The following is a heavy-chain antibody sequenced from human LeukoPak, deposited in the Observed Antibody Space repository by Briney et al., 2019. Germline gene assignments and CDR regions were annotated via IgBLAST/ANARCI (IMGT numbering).Heavy chain of an antibody. D-gene: IGHD3-22*01. CDR3: TTVGSGYTLNY. J-gene: IGHJ4*02. CDR1: GFTFSNTW. CDR2: IKSKTDGGTT. Sequence: GGSLRLSCAASGFTFSNTWTNWVRQAPGKGLEWVGRIKSKTDGGTTDYAAPAKGRFTISRDDSKNTFYLQMNSLKTEDTAVYFCTTVGSGYTLNYWGQGTLVTVSS. V-gene: IGHV3-15*01.